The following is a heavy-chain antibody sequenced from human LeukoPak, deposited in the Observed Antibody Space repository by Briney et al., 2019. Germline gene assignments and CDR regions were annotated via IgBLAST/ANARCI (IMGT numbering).Heavy chain of an antibody. V-gene: IGHV1-18*01. CDR2: ISAYNGNT. D-gene: IGHD3-3*01. CDR1: GYTFTSYG. Sequence: ASVKVSCKASGYTFTSYGISWVRQAPGHGLEWMGWISAYNGNTNYAQKFQGRVTMTTDTSTSTAYMELRSLRSDDAALYYCARVVSGSGYSIYWGQGTLVTVSS. J-gene: IGHJ4*02. CDR3: ARVVSGSGYSIY.